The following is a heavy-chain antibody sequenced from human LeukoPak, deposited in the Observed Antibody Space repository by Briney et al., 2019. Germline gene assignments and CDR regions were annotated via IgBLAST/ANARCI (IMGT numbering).Heavy chain of an antibody. Sequence: PGGSLRLSCAASGFTFSGSAMHWVRQASGKGLEWVGRIRSKANSYATAYAASVKGRFTISRGDSKNTAYLQMNSLKTEDTAVYYCAKEGDYDILTGYPRGIDYWGQGTLVTVSS. D-gene: IGHD3-9*01. J-gene: IGHJ4*02. CDR1: GFTFSGSA. CDR3: AKEGDYDILTGYPRGIDY. V-gene: IGHV3-73*01. CDR2: IRSKANSYAT.